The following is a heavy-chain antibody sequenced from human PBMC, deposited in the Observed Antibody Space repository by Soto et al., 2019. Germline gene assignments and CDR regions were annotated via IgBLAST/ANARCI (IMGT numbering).Heavy chain of an antibody. V-gene: IGHV4-59*01. CDR3: ARDPGDYYYDMDV. Sequence: SETLSLTCTVSGGSISSYYWSWIRQPPGKGLEWIGYIYYSGSTNYNPSLKSRVTISVDTSKNQFSLKLSSVTAADTAVYYCARDPGDYYYDMDVWGKGTTVTVSS. CDR1: GGSISSYY. CDR2: IYYSGST. J-gene: IGHJ6*03.